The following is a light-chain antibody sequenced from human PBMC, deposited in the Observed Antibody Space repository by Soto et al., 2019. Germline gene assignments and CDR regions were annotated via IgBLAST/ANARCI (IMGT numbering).Light chain of an antibody. CDR3: SSYAGRLYV. CDR1: SSDVGDYNY. Sequence: QSVLTQPPSASGSPGQSVTISCTGTSSDVGDYNYVSWYQQHPGKAPKLMIYEVSKRPSGVPDRFSGSKSGNTASLTVSGLQAEDEADYYCSSYAGRLYVFGIGTKLTVL. V-gene: IGLV2-8*01. CDR2: EVS. J-gene: IGLJ1*01.